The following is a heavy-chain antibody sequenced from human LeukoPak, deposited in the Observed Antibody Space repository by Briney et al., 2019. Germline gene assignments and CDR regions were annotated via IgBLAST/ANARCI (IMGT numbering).Heavy chain of an antibody. J-gene: IGHJ4*02. Sequence: SETLSLTCTVSGGSVSSSNYYWGWIRQPPGKGLGWIGSIYYSGSTYYNPSLKSRVTISVDTSKNQFSLKLSSVTAADTALYYCAKGGLRGGWAKFDYWGQGTLVTVSS. D-gene: IGHD6-19*01. V-gene: IGHV4-39*07. CDR1: GGSVSSSNYY. CDR2: IYYSGST. CDR3: AKGGLRGGWAKFDY.